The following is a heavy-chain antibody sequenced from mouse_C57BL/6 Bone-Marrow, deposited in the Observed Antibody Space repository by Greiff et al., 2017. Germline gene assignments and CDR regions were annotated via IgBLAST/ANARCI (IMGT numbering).Heavy chain of an antibody. V-gene: IGHV1-74*01. CDR1: GYTFTSYW. CDR2: IHPSDSDT. CDR3: AIRAGYPFMDY. Sequence: QVQLKQPGAELVKPGASVKVSCKASGYTFTSYWMHWVKQRPGQGLEWIGRIHPSDSDTNYNQKFKGKATLTVDKSSSTAYMQLSSLTAEDSAVYYCAIRAGYPFMDYWGQGNSDTASS. J-gene: IGHJ4*01. D-gene: IGHD2-2*01.